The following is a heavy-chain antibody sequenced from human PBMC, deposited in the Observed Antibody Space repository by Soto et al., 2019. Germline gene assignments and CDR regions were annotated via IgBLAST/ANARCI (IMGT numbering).Heavy chain of an antibody. CDR3: AKASSSNVYTFDS. CDR1: GYSFSSYS. V-gene: IGHV3-23*01. Sequence: EVHLLESGGGLVQPGGSLRLSCAASGYSFSSYSMSWVRQAPGMGLEWVSAISVSGGSTYYADSVRGRFTISRDNSKTTLSLQMTSLRAEDTAVYYCAKASSSNVYTFDSWGQGTLVTVSS. J-gene: IGHJ4*02. D-gene: IGHD1-1*01. CDR2: ISVSGGST.